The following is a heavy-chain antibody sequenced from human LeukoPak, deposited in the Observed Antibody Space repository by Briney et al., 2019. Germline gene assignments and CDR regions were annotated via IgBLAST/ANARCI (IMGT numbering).Heavy chain of an antibody. J-gene: IGHJ4*02. V-gene: IGHV1-2*02. Sequence: GASVKVSCKASGYTFTGYYMHWVRQAPGQGLEWMGWINPNSGGTNYAQKFQGRVTMTRDTSISTAYMELSRLRSDDTAVYYCARGAYYDILTGYYLPDYFDYWGQGTLVTVSS. D-gene: IGHD3-9*01. CDR1: GYTFTGYY. CDR3: ARGAYYDILTGYYLPDYFDY. CDR2: INPNSGGT.